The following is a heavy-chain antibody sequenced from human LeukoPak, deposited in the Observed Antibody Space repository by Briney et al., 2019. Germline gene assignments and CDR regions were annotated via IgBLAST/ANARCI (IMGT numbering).Heavy chain of an antibody. V-gene: IGHV7-4-1*02. CDR2: INTNTGNP. Sequence: ASVKVSCKASGYTFTGYYMHWMRQAPGQGLEWMGWINTNTGNPTYAQGFTGRFVFSLDTSVSTAYLQISSLKAEDTAVYYCARDRGHSSGWYYYYYYMDVWGKGTTVTVSS. D-gene: IGHD6-19*01. J-gene: IGHJ6*03. CDR3: ARDRGHSSGWYYYYYYMDV. CDR1: GYTFTGYY.